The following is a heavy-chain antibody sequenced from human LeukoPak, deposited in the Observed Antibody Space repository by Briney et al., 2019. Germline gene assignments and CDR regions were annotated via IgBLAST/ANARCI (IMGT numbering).Heavy chain of an antibody. CDR1: GFSFSNYG. V-gene: IGHV3-33*01. J-gene: IGHJ4*02. CDR2: IWYDGSNK. Sequence: GGSLRLSCAASGFSFSNYGMHWVRQAPGKGLEGVAVIWYDGSNKYYADSVKGRFTISRDNSKNTLYVQMSSLRAEDTAVYYCARSNNGGWGYCDYWGQGSLVTVSS. D-gene: IGHD3-16*01. CDR3: ARSNNGGWGYCDY.